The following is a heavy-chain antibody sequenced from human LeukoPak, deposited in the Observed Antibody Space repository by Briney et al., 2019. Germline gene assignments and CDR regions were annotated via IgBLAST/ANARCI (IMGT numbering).Heavy chain of an antibody. Sequence: GESLKISCQGSGYSFTGYWIGWVRQVPGKGLEWMGIIYPGDSDTRYSPSFQGQVTISADKSISTAYLQWSSLKASDSAMYYCARSYCGSTSCPFDYWGQGSLVTVSS. CDR2: IYPGDSDT. D-gene: IGHD2-2*01. J-gene: IGHJ4*02. CDR1: GYSFTGYW. V-gene: IGHV5-51*01. CDR3: ARSYCGSTSCPFDY.